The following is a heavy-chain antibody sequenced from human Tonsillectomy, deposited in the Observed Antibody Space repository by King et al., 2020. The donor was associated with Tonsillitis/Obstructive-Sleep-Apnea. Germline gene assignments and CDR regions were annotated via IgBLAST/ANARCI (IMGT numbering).Heavy chain of an antibody. CDR2: IWYDGTNK. CDR3: ARLSGSYYFDY. J-gene: IGHJ4*02. CDR1: GFIFNNFG. V-gene: IGHV3-33*03. D-gene: IGHD1-26*01. Sequence: LVESGGGVVQPGRSLSLSCAASGFIFNNFGMLWVRQTPGKGLEWVALIWYDGTNKYYADSVKGRFTISRDSSKNTLYLQMSSLRAEDTAVYYCARLSGSYYFDYWGQGTLVTVSS.